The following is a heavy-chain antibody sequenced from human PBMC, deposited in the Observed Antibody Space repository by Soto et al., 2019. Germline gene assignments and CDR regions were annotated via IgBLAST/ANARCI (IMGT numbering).Heavy chain of an antibody. CDR3: ARDRGWSLDG. Sequence: GVSLRLSCAASGFTFSTFSMNWIRQAPGRGLEWSSYISAGGRPISYADAVKGRFTISRDNAKNSLYLQMDSLRVEDTAVYYCARDRGWSLDGWGEGTRVTVAS. J-gene: IGHJ4*02. V-gene: IGHV3-48*01. D-gene: IGHD6-19*01. CDR1: GFTFSTFS. CDR2: ISAGGRPI.